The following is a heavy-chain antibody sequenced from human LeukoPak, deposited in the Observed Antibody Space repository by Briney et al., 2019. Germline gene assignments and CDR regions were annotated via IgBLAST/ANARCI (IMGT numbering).Heavy chain of an antibody. CDR2: INWSGDSP. CDR1: GFTFSSNW. V-gene: IGHV3-20*01. J-gene: IGHJ4*02. CDR3: ARDWGAAAGTHFDL. Sequence: GGSLRLSCAASGFTFSSNWMHWVRQVPGKGLEWVSSINWSGDSPGYADSVKGRFTISRDNAKNALYLQMNSLRADDTALYHCARDWGAAAGTHFDLWGQGTLVTVSS. D-gene: IGHD6-13*01.